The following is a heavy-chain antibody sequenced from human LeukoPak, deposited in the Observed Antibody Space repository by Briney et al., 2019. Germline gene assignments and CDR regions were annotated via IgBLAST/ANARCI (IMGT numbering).Heavy chain of an antibody. J-gene: IGHJ5*02. CDR2: IYYSGGT. CDR3: ARGAPPDYDFWSGYSGIDP. D-gene: IGHD3-3*01. Sequence: SQTLSLTCTVSGGSISSGGYYWSWIRQHPGKGLEWIGYIYYSGGTYYNPSLKSRVTISVDTSKNQFSLKLSSVTAADTAVYYCARGAPPDYDFWSGYSGIDPWGQGTLVTVSS. V-gene: IGHV4-31*03. CDR1: GGSISSGGYY.